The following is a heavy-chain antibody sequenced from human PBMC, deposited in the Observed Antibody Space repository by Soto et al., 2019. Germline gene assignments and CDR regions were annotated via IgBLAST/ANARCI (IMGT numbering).Heavy chain of an antibody. V-gene: IGHV3-33*01. D-gene: IGHD4-17*01. CDR3: ARSFYGDYDYYGMDV. CDR1: GFTFSSYA. J-gene: IGHJ6*02. CDR2: IWYDGSNK. Sequence: QVQLVESGGGVVQPGRSLRLSCAASGFTFSSYALHWVRQAPGKGLEWVALIWYDGSNKYYADSVKGRFTISRDNSKNTLDLQMNSLRAEDTAVYYCARSFYGDYDYYGMDVWGQGTTVTVSS.